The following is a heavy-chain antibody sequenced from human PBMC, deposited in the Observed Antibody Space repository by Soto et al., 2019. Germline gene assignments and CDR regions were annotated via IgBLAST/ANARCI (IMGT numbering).Heavy chain of an antibody. V-gene: IGHV4-59*01. J-gene: IGHJ4*02. CDR2: IYYSGST. CDR1: GGSIISYY. CDR3: ARTVYSSSWYYFDP. Sequence: SETLSLTCTVSGGSIISYYWSWILQPPWKGLEWIGYIYYSGSTNYNPSLKSRVTISVDTSKNQFSLKLSSVTAADTAVYYCARTVYSSSWYYFDPWGQGTLVTVSS. D-gene: IGHD6-13*01.